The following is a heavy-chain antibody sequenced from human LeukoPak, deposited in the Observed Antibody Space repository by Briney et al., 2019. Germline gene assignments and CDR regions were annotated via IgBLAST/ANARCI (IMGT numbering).Heavy chain of an antibody. CDR3: ASIPIVDY. CDR2: ISSSGSTI. J-gene: IGHJ4*02. CDR1: GFTFSSYE. Sequence: HTGGSLILSCAASGFTFSSYEMNWVRQAPGKGLEWVSYISSSGSTIYYADSVKGRFTISRDNAKNSLYLQMNSLRAEDTDVYYCASIPIVDYWGQGTLVTVSS. V-gene: IGHV3-48*03.